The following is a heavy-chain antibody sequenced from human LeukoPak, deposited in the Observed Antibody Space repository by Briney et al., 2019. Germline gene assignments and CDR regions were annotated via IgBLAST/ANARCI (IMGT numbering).Heavy chain of an antibody. J-gene: IGHJ4*02. D-gene: IGHD6-6*01. CDR2: LWYDGSNK. CDR1: GFTFSRYG. V-gene: IGHV3-33*06. CDR3: AKDQYSSSSFFDY. Sequence: GRSLRLSCAASGFTFSRYGMHWVRQAPGKGLEWVAVLWYDGSNKDYADSVKGRFTISRDNSKNTLYLQMNSLRAEDTAVYYCAKDQYSSSSFFDYWGQGTLVSVSS.